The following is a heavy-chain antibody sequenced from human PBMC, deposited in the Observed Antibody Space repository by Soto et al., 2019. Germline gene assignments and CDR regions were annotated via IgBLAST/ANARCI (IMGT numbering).Heavy chain of an antibody. CDR2: IYYSGST. J-gene: IGHJ5*02. CDR3: AREKYDVWSVYYTDSMYNWFDP. CDR1: GGSISSGGYY. Sequence: QVQLQESGPGLVKPSQTLSLTCTVSGGSISSGGYYWSWIRQHPGKGLEWIGYIYYSGSTYYNPSRKSRVTISVDTSKSQFALKLSSVTAADTAVYYCAREKYDVWSVYYTDSMYNWFDPWGQGTLVTVSS. D-gene: IGHD3-3*01. V-gene: IGHV4-31*03.